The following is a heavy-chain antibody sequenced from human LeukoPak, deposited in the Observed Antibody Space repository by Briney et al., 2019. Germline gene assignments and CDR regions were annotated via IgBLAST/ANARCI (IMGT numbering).Heavy chain of an antibody. Sequence: SETLSLTCTVSGGSINSYYWSWIRQPPGKGLEWIGYIYYSGSTNYNPSLKSRVTISVDTSKNQFPLKLNSVTAADTAVYYCARYIAAADPYYYYGMDVWGQGTTVTVSS. CDR2: IYYSGST. CDR3: ARYIAAADPYYYYGMDV. J-gene: IGHJ6*02. CDR1: GGSINSYY. D-gene: IGHD6-13*01. V-gene: IGHV4-59*08.